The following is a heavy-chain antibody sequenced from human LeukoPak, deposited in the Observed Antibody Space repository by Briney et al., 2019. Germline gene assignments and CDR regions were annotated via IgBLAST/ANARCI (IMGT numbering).Heavy chain of an antibody. Sequence: PGGSLRLSCTASGFTFDYYAMHWVRQAPGKGLEWVSGISYNSGSIGYADSVKGRFTISRDNAKNSLFLQMNSLSAEDTAVYYCGRAGPVTKDHFMDVWGKGTTVTVSS. V-gene: IGHV3-9*01. D-gene: IGHD2-2*01. CDR2: ISYNSGSI. J-gene: IGHJ6*03. CDR3: GRAGPVTKDHFMDV. CDR1: GFTFDYYA.